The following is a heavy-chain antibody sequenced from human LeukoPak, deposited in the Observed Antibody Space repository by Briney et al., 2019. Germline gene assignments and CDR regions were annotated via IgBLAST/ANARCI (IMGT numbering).Heavy chain of an antibody. V-gene: IGHV4-34*01. J-gene: IGHJ6*03. D-gene: IGHD3-9*01. CDR2: VDHRGST. CDR1: GGSFSYYF. Sequence: SETLSLTCGFCGGSFSYYFWTWIRQIPGKGLEWIGEVDHRGSTKYNPSLRSRVTISADPSNNHFSLRLSSMTAADTAVYFGARVGNDGPVTRYSGWSNRGVATYSSYLAVWGKGSPVAVSS. CDR3: ARVGNDGPVTRYSGWSNRGVATYSSYLAV.